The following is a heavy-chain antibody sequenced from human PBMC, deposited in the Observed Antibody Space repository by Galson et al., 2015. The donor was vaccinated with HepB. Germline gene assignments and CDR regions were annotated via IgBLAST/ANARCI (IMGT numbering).Heavy chain of an antibody. D-gene: IGHD6-13*01. CDR3: ARDPLYSARVLGAFDI. Sequence: SLRLSCAASGFTFSSYGMHWVRQAPGKGLEWVAVIWYDGSNKYYADSVKGRFTISRDNSKNTLYLQVNSLRAEDTAVYYCARDPLYSARVLGAFDIWGQGTMVTVSS. V-gene: IGHV3-33*08. J-gene: IGHJ3*02. CDR1: GFTFSSYG. CDR2: IWYDGSNK.